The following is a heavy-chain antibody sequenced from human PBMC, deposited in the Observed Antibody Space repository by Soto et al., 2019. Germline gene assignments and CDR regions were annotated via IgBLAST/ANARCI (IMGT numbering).Heavy chain of an antibody. CDR2: IYYNGFT. CDR1: GGSISSNNYY. J-gene: IGHJ4*02. Sequence: QLQLHESGPGLVKPSETLSLTCSVSGGSISSNNYYWGWIRQPPGQGLEWIGNIYYNGFTYYNPSRKSRDTISVDTSKNRFTLKLTSVTATDTAVYYCARQGDFWSGSGAFDYWGQGILVPVSS. V-gene: IGHV4-39*01. CDR3: ARQGDFWSGSGAFDY. D-gene: IGHD3-3*01.